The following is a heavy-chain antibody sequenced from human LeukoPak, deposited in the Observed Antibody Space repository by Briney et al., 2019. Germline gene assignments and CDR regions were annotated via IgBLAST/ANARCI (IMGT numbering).Heavy chain of an antibody. CDR2: INAYNGNT. Sequence: WASVKVSCKASGYTFTTYGISWVRQAPGQGLEWMGWINAYNGNTNYAQKVQGRVTMTTDTSTSTAYMELRSLRSDDTAVYYCARDLYYCSGGSCYFYHWGQGTLVTVAS. D-gene: IGHD2-15*01. CDR3: ARDLYYCSGGSCYFYH. CDR1: GYTFTTYG. J-gene: IGHJ4*02. V-gene: IGHV1-18*04.